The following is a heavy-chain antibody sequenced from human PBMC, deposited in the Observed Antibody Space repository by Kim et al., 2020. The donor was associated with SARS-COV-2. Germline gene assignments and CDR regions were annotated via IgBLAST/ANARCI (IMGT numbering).Heavy chain of an antibody. CDR1: GYTFTSYA. CDR2: INTNTGNP. V-gene: IGHV7-4-1*02. CDR3: ARDKGDDFWSGYPYYYMDV. J-gene: IGHJ6*03. Sequence: ASVKVSCKASGYTFTSYAMNWVRQAPGQGLEWMGWINTNTGNPTYAQGFTGRFVFSLDTSVSTAYLQISSLKAEDTAVYYCARDKGDDFWSGYPYYYMDVWGKGTTVTVSS. D-gene: IGHD3-3*01.